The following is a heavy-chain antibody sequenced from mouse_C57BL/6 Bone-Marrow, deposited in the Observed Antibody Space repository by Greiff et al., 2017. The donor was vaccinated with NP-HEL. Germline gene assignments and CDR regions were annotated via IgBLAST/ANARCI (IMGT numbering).Heavy chain of an antibody. J-gene: IGHJ2*01. V-gene: IGHV1-69*01. CDR2: IDPSDSYT. CDR3: ASLHYYGSSYDGY. Sequence: QVQLQQSGAELVMPGASVKLSCKASGYTFTSYWMHWVKQRPGQGLEWIGEIDPSDSYTNYNQKFKGKSTLTVDKASSTAYMQLSSLTSEDSAVYYCASLHYYGSSYDGYWGQGTTLTVSS. D-gene: IGHD1-1*01. CDR1: GYTFTSYW.